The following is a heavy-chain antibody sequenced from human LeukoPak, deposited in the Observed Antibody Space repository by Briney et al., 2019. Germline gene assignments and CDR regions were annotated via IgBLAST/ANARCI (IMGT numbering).Heavy chain of an antibody. J-gene: IGHJ4*02. CDR1: GYTFTSYY. CDR3: AREQEANVLLWFGESWY. Sequence: ASVKVSCKASGYTFTSYYMHWVRQAPGQGLEWMGIINPSGGSTSYAQKFQGRVTMTRDTSTSTVYMELSSLRSEDTAVYYCAREQEANVLLWFGESWYWGQGTLVTVSS. D-gene: IGHD3-10*01. V-gene: IGHV1-46*01. CDR2: INPSGGST.